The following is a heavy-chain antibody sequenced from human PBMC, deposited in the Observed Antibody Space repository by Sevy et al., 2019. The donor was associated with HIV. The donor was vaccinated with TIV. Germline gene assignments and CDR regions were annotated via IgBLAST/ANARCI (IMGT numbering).Heavy chain of an antibody. Sequence: GGSLRLSCTASGFTFGDYAMSWFRQAPGKGLEWVGFIRSKAYGGTTEYDASVKGRFTISRDDSKSIAYLQMNSLKTEDTAVYYCTSGYCSGGSCQIFDYWGQGTLVTVSS. CDR2: IRSKAYGGTT. D-gene: IGHD2-15*01. J-gene: IGHJ4*02. CDR3: TSGYCSGGSCQIFDY. V-gene: IGHV3-49*03. CDR1: GFTFGDYA.